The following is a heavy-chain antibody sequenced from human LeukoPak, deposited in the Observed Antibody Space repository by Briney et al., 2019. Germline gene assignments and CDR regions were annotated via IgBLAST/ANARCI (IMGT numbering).Heavy chain of an antibody. J-gene: IGHJ4*02. V-gene: IGHV1-18*01. D-gene: IGHD2-15*01. CDR1: AYPFNTYG. CDR3: AVVVAGQYYFDY. Sequence: ASVKVSCKASAYPFNTYGITWVRQAPGQGLEWMGWLTASNANTNYAQKYKGRVTMTAGTSTRTAYMELRSLRYEDTAIYFCAVVVAGQYYFDYWGQGTLVTVSS. CDR2: LTASNANT.